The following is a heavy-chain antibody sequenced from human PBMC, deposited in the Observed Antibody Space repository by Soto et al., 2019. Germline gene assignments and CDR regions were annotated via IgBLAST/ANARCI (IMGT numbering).Heavy chain of an antibody. V-gene: IGHV1-3*01. CDR1: GYTFTRYT. J-gene: IGHJ5*02. CDR3: ARGIATGQLDH. D-gene: IGHD2-15*01. CDR2: INPDNGNT. Sequence: ASVKVSCKASGYTFTRYTTNWVRQAPGQRLELMGWINPDNGNTKSSQKFQDRVIITRDTSASTAYMDLSSLRSEDTAVYYCARGIATGQLDHWCQGTLVTVSS.